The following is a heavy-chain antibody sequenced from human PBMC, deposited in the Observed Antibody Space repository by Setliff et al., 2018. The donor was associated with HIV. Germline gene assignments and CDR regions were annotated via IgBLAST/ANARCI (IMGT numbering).Heavy chain of an antibody. D-gene: IGHD3-22*01. V-gene: IGHV3-30*04. CDR3: AKDLTYYYESSGPYDAFDV. Sequence: PGGSLRLSCAGSGFTFNTCAMNWVRQAPGKGLEWVAVISYDGNIKYYADSVKGRFTISRDNSKNTLFLQMSSLRTEDTAVYYCAKDLTYYYESSGPYDAFDVWGQGTMVTVSS. J-gene: IGHJ3*01. CDR2: ISYDGNIK. CDR1: GFTFNTCA.